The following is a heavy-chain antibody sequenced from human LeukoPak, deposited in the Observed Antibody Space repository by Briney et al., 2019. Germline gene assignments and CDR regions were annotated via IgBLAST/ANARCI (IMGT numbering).Heavy chain of an antibody. V-gene: IGHV4-4*09. Sequence: PSGTLSLTCTVSGASISSYYWNWIRQSPGKGLERIGCLYPSGSTNYNPSLKSRVSISVDTSKNQFSLNLNSVAAADTAVYYCARLAIRSTWYFDRWGRGTLVTVSS. J-gene: IGHJ2*01. CDR1: GASISSYY. CDR3: ARLAIRSTWYFDR. CDR2: LYPSGST. D-gene: IGHD3-10*01.